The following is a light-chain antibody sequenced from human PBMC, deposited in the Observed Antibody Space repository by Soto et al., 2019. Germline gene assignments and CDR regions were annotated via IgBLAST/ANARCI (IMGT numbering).Light chain of an antibody. V-gene: IGKV3-11*01. CDR1: QSVSSY. J-gene: IGKJ5*01. CDR2: DAS. Sequence: EIVLTQSPATLSLSPGEIATLSCRASQSVSSYLAWYQQKPGQAPRLLIYDASNRATGIPARFSGSGSGTDFTRTISSLEPEDFALYYCQQRNNWPITFGQGTRLEIK. CDR3: QQRNNWPIT.